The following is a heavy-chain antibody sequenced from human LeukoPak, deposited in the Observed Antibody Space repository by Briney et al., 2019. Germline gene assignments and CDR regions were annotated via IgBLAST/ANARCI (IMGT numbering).Heavy chain of an antibody. V-gene: IGHV4-39*01. CDR1: GASLSGSNYY. D-gene: IGHD1-26*01. CDR2: IYSSGST. J-gene: IGHJ4*02. CDR3: PKSGGYGLIDY. Sequence: SGTLSLTCAVSGASLSGSNYYWGWIRQPPGKGLEWIGNIYSSGSTYYNASLQSRVTISIDTSKNQFSLRLNSVTAADTAMYYCPKSGGYGLIDYWGQGTRVTVSS.